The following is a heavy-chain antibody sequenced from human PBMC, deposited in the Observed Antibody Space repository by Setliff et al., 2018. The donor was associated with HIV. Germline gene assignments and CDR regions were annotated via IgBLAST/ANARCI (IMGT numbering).Heavy chain of an antibody. D-gene: IGHD4-4*01. J-gene: IGHJ4*02. CDR3: AADVPNFSDDYIPIDY. V-gene: IGHV3-30*04. CDR1: GFTFSSYA. CDR2: ISYDGSNK. Sequence: PGGSLRLSCAASGFTFSSYAMHWVRQAPGKGLEWVAVISYDGSNKYYADSVKGRFTISRDNSKNTLYLQMNSLRAEDTAVYYCAADVPNFSDDYIPIDYWGRGTLVTVSS.